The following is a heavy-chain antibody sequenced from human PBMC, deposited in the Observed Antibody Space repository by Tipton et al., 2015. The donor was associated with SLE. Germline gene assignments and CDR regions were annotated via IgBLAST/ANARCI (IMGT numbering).Heavy chain of an antibody. D-gene: IGHD2-15*01. J-gene: IGHJ5*02. CDR3: ARCKGGGYFPEWYDP. V-gene: IGHV5-51*03. CDR2: VYPGDSDT. CDR1: GYIFTRQW. Sequence: QLVQSEREGKKKGESLKISCKASGYIFTRQWIGWVRQMPGKGLEWVGIVYPGDSDTRYSPSFQGQVSITADKSNSTAFLQWSSLKASDAAMYYCARCKGGGYFPEWYDPCGQGTLVTVS.